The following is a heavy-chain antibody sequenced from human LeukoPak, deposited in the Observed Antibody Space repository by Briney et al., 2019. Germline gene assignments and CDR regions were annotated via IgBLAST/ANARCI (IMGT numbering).Heavy chain of an antibody. CDR1: GFTFSNYR. D-gene: IGHD1-26*01. V-gene: IGHV3-21*01. Sequence: GGSLRLSCEASGFTFSNYRMNWVRQAPGKGLEWVSSISSSSTYKYYADSVTGRFTISRDNAKNSLYLQMEGLRAGDTAVYYCAREIVGAKDYWGQGTLVTVSS. CDR2: ISSSSTYK. CDR3: AREIVGAKDY. J-gene: IGHJ4*02.